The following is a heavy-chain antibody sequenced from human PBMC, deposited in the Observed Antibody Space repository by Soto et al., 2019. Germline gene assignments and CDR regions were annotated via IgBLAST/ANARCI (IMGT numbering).Heavy chain of an antibody. D-gene: IGHD6-19*01. V-gene: IGHV4-59*01. Sequence: PSETLSLTCTVSGGSISSYYWSWIRQPPGKGLEWIGYIYYSGSTNYNPSLKSRVTISVDTSKNQFSLKLSSVTAADTAVYYCARVAVAGSDAFDIWGQGTMVTVS. CDR3: ARVAVAGSDAFDI. J-gene: IGHJ3*02. CDR1: GGSISSYY. CDR2: IYYSGST.